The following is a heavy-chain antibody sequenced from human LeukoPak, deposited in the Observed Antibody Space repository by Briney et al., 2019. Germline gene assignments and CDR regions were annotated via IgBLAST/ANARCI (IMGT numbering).Heavy chain of an antibody. CDR1: GFTFSSYG. Sequence: GGSLRLSCAASGFTFSSYGMHWVRQAPGKGLEWVAVISYDGSNKYYADSVKGRFTISRDNSKNTLYLQMNSLRAEDTAVYYCTSNYYGSGSHDYWGQGTLVTVSS. CDR3: TSNYYGSGSHDY. CDR2: ISYDGSNK. J-gene: IGHJ4*02. V-gene: IGHV3-30*03. D-gene: IGHD3-10*01.